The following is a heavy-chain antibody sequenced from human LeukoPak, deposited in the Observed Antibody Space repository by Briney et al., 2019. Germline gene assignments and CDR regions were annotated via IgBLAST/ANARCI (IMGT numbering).Heavy chain of an antibody. CDR2: INHSGST. Sequence: PSETLSLTCAVYGGSFSGYYWSWIRQPPGKGLEWIGEINHSGSTNYNPSLKSRVTISVDTSKNQFSLKLSSVTAADTAVYYCARARGSRDPYDYWGQGTLVTVSS. CDR1: GGSFSGYY. J-gene: IGHJ4*02. V-gene: IGHV4-34*01. CDR3: ARARGSRDPYDY. D-gene: IGHD3-16*01.